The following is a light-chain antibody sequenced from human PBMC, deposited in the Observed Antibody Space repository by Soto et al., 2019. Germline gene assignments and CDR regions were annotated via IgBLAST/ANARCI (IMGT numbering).Light chain of an antibody. CDR2: GAS. CDR3: QQRSNWPRT. J-gene: IGKJ1*01. V-gene: IGKV3D-20*02. CDR1: QTVTSNY. Sequence: EVVLTQSPGTLSLSPGERATLSCRASQTVTSNYLAWYQQKPGQAPRLLIYGASSRATDIPDRFSGSGSGTDFTLTISRLQPEDFAVYYCQQRSNWPRTFGQGTKVDIK.